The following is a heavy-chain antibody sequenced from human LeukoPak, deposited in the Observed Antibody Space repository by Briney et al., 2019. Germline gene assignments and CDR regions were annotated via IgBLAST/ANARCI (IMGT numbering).Heavy chain of an antibody. CDR3: AREYYYDSSGFDY. Sequence: SVKVSCKASGCTFTSHGISWVRQAPGQGLEWMGGIIPIFGTANYAQKFQGRVTITADESTSTAYMELSSLRSEDTAVYNCAREYYYDSSGFDYWGQGTLVTVSS. CDR2: IIPIFGTA. J-gene: IGHJ4*02. CDR1: GCTFTSHG. V-gene: IGHV1-69*13. D-gene: IGHD3-22*01.